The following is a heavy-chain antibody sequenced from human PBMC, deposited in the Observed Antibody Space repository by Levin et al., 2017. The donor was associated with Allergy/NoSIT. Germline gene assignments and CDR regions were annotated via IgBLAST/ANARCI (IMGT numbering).Heavy chain of an antibody. CDR2: ISAYNGNT. CDR1: GYTFTSYG. CDR3: ARDGLVVIRTPLGLVPWNGLDY. J-gene: IGHJ4*02. Sequence: GESLKISCKASGYTFTSYGISWVRQAPGQGLEWMGWISAYNGNTNYAQKLQGRVTMTTDTSTSTAYMELRSLRSDDTAVYYCARDGLVVIRTPLGLVPWNGLDYWGQGTLVTVSS. D-gene: IGHD3-22*01. V-gene: IGHV1-18*01.